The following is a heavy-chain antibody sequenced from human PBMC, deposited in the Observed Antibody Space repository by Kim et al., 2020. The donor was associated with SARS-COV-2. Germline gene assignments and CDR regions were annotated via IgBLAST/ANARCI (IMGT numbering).Heavy chain of an antibody. D-gene: IGHD6-19*01. Sequence: SETLSLTCAVYGGSFSGCYWSWIRQPPGKGLEWIGEINHSGSTNYNPSLKSRVTISVDTSKNQFSLKLSSVTAADTAVYYCARSIAVAGRGAFDYWGQGTLVTVSS. CDR1: GGSFSGCY. V-gene: IGHV4-34*01. CDR3: ARSIAVAGRGAFDY. CDR2: INHSGST. J-gene: IGHJ4*02.